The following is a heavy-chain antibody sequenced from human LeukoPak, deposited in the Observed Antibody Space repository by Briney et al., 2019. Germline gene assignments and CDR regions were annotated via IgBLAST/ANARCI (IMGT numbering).Heavy chain of an antibody. CDR2: IYYSGST. CDR1: GGSISSYY. J-gene: IGHJ4*02. D-gene: IGHD5-18*01. V-gene: IGHV4-59*01. CDR3: ARDGYSYGYGTLDY. Sequence: PSETLSLTCTVSGGSISSYYWSWIRQPPGKGLEWIGYIYYSGSTNYNPSLKSRVTISVDTSKNQFSLKLSSVTAADTAVYYCARDGYSYGYGTLDYWGQGTLVTVSS.